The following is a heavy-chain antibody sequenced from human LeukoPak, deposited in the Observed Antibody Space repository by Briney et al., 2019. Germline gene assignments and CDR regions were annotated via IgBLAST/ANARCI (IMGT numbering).Heavy chain of an antibody. CDR2: ISYDGTKK. V-gene: IGHV3-30*03. CDR3: ARNADYTDAGNLDY. D-gene: IGHD3-3*01. J-gene: IGHJ4*02. Sequence: GGSLRLSCAASGFTFSSYGMHWVRQAPGKGLEWVAIISYDGTKKSYAKSVKGRFTISRDNSKKTVYLQMSSLRDDDTATFFCARNADYTDAGNLDYWGQGTLVIVSS. CDR1: GFTFSSYG.